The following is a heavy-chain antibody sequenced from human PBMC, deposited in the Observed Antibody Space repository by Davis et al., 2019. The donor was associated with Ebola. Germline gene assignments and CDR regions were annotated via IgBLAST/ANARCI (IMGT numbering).Heavy chain of an antibody. CDR2: IIPILGIA. Sequence: SVKVSCKASGGTFSSYAISWVRQAPGQGLEWMGRIIPILGIANYAQKFQGRVTITADKSTSTAYMELSSLRSEDTAVYYCARLQYYDFWSGYYKWVGPNWFDPWGQGTLVTASS. CDR3: ARLQYYDFWSGYYKWVGPNWFDP. D-gene: IGHD3-3*01. V-gene: IGHV1-69*04. J-gene: IGHJ5*02. CDR1: GGTFSSYA.